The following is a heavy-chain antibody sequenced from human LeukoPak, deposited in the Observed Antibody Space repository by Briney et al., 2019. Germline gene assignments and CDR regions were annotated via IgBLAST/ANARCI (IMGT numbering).Heavy chain of an antibody. D-gene: IGHD3-3*01. J-gene: IGHJ4*02. V-gene: IGHV3-21*01. CDR1: GFTFSSYW. CDR3: ATAVHYDFWSGLIDY. CDR2: ISSSSSYI. Sequence: GGSLRLSCAASGFTFSSYWMSWVRQAPGKGLERVSSISSSSSYIYYADSVKGRFTISRDNAKNSLYLQMNSLRAEDTAVYYCATAVHYDFWSGLIDYWGQGTLVTVSS.